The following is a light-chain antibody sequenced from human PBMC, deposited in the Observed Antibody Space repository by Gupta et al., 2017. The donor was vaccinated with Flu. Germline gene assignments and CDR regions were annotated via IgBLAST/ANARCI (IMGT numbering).Light chain of an antibody. V-gene: IGKV4-1*01. Sequence: IVLTQSPDCLAVSLGETATINCKSSQSVLYSSNNKNYLAWYQQKPGQPPKLLIYWASTRESGVPDRFSGSGSGTDFTLTISSLQAEDVAVYYCQQYYSTPRTFGRGTKVEIK. CDR2: WAS. CDR1: QSVLYSSNNKNY. J-gene: IGKJ4*02. CDR3: QQYYSTPRT.